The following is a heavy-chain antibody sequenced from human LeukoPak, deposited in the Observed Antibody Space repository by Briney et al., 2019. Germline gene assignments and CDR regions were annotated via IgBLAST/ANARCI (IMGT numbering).Heavy chain of an antibody. CDR1: GFTFSNYN. V-gene: IGHV3-21*01. J-gene: IGHJ4*02. Sequence: PGGSLRLSCAASGFTFSNYNMNWVRQAQGKGLEWVSFIGSISSYIYYADSVRGRFTISRDNAKNSLYLQMNSLRAEDTAIYYCASAIGVAVSFDFWGQGTLVTVSS. CDR3: ASAIGVAVSFDF. CDR2: IGSISSYI. D-gene: IGHD6-19*01.